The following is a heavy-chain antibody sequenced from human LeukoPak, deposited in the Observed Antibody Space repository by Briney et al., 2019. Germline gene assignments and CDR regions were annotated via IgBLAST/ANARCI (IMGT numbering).Heavy chain of an antibody. CDR3: ARAIVVVPAAIRSTSEYYYYMDV. J-gene: IGHJ6*03. CDR1: GYSISSGYY. Sequence: KSSETLSLTCAVSGYSISSGYYWGWIRQPPGKGLEWIGSIYTSGSTNYNPSLKSRVTISVDTSKNQFSLKLSSVTAADTAVYYCARAIVVVPAAIRSTSEYYYYMDVWGKGTTVTVSS. D-gene: IGHD2-2*02. V-gene: IGHV4-38-2*01. CDR2: IYTSGST.